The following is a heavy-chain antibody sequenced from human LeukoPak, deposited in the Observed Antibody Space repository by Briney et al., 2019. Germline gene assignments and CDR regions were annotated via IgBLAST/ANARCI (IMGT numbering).Heavy chain of an antibody. CDR3: ARDLTSTSNWEFDY. V-gene: IGHV1-2*04. CDR1: GYTFADYF. CDR2: INLNTGGA. Sequence: ASVKVSCKASGYTFADYFIHWVRQALGQGLEWMGRINLNTGGAEYAPKFQGWVTMTRDTSISTAYVEVNRLISDDTAVYYCARDLTSTSNWEFDYWGQGTLVIVSS. J-gene: IGHJ4*02. D-gene: IGHD1-26*01.